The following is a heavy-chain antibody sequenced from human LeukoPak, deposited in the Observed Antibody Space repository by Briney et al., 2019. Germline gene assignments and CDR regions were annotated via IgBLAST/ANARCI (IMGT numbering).Heavy chain of an antibody. Sequence: SETLSLTCTVSGGSISSSSYYRDWIRQSPGKGLEWIGNIYSGGSTYYTPSLKSRVTISVDTSKNQFSLKLSSATAADTAIYFCARHSRSGSGGYENAFDIWGQGTMLTVSS. CDR3: ARHSRSGSGGYENAFDI. CDR2: IYSGGST. V-gene: IGHV4-39*01. D-gene: IGHD5-12*01. J-gene: IGHJ3*02. CDR1: GGSISSSSYY.